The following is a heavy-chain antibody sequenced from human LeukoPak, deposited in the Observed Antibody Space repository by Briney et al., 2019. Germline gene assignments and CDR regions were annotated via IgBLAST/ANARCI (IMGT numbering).Heavy chain of an antibody. V-gene: IGHV3-20*04. J-gene: IGHJ4*02. D-gene: IGHD3-10*01. CDR3: AKDLSKGLLYRRGMYYFDY. CDR2: INWNGDST. Sequence: GSLRLSCAASGFTFDDYDMNWVRQAPGKGLEWVSGINWNGDSTGYADSVKGRFTISRDNSKNTLYLQMNSLRAEDTAVYYCAKDLSKGLLYRRGMYYFDYWGQGTLVTVSS. CDR1: GFTFDDYD.